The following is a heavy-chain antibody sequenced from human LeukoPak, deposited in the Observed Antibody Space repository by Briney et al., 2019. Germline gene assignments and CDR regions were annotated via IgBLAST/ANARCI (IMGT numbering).Heavy chain of an antibody. J-gene: IGHJ5*02. CDR2: ISAYNGNT. CDR3: ARLGYGDYSNWFDP. V-gene: IGHV1-18*01. D-gene: IGHD4-17*01. CDR1: GYTFTSYG. Sequence: ASVKVSCKASGYTFTSYGISWVRQAPGQGLEWMGWISAYNGNTNYAQKFQGRVTMTRNTSISTAYMELSSLRSEDTAVYYCARLGYGDYSNWFDPWGQGTLVTVSS.